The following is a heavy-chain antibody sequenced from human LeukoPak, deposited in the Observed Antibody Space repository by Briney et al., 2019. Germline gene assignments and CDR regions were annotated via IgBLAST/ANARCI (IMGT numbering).Heavy chain of an antibody. D-gene: IGHD3-10*01. CDR1: GFTVSSNY. CDR3: ARKSASGNYPLDY. J-gene: IGHJ4*02. V-gene: IGHV3-66*01. Sequence: GGSLRLSCAASGFTVSSNYMSWVRQAPGKGLEWVSVIYSGGSTYYADSVKGRFTISRDNAKKSLYLQMNGLRAEDTAVYYCARKSASGNYPLDYWGQGTLVTVSS. CDR2: IYSGGST.